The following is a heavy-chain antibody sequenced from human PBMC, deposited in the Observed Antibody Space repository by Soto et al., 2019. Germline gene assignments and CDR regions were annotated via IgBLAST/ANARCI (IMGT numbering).Heavy chain of an antibody. Sequence: SESLSLTCTVSGGSICSGDYYWTWIRQHPGKGLEWIGYIYDSRSTYYNPSLKSRLTISVDTSKNQFSLKLSSASAADTAVYYCARERTDATGVFGMDVWGQGTTVTVSS. J-gene: IGHJ6*02. V-gene: IGHV4-31*03. CDR2: IYDSRST. CDR3: ARERTDATGVFGMDV. CDR1: GGSICSGDYY. D-gene: IGHD2-15*01.